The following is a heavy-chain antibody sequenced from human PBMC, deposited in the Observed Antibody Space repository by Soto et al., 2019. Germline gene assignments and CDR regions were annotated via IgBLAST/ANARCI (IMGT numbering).Heavy chain of an antibody. V-gene: IGHV4-39*01. CDR3: ARQPYDSTGYYYGA. CDR2: MYSGGNT. J-gene: IGHJ5*02. Sequence: SETLSLTCTVSGGSFSSSTYYWGWIRQPPGKGLEWIGSMYSGGNTYYNPSLKSRVTVSVDTSKNHFSLKLTSVTAADTAMYYCARQPYDSTGYYYGACGQGTLVTVSS. CDR1: GGSFSSSTYY. D-gene: IGHD3-22*01.